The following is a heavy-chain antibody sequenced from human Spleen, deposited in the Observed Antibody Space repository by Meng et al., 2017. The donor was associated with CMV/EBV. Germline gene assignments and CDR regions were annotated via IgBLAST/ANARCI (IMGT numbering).Heavy chain of an antibody. CDR3: TRDRLRRDGYKTSYYFDY. CDR1: GFTFGDYA. V-gene: IGHV3-49*04. J-gene: IGHJ4*02. CDR2: IRSKAYGGTT. D-gene: IGHD5-24*01. Sequence: GGSLRLSCTASGFTFGDYAMSWVRQAPGKGLEWVGFIRSKAYGGTTEYAASVKGRFTISRDDSKSIAYLQMNSLKTEDTAVYYCTRDRLRRDGYKTSYYFDYWGQGTLVTVSS.